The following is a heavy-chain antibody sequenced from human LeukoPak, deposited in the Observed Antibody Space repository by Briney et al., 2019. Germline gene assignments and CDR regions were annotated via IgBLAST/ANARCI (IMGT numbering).Heavy chain of an antibody. D-gene: IGHD2-21*02. CDR3: ARETRGGGDLYYYYGMDV. J-gene: IGHJ6*02. CDR2: IYYSGST. V-gene: IGHV4-59*01. Sequence: SETLSLTCTVSGGSISSYYWSWIRQPPGKGPEWIGYIYYSGSTNYNPSLKSRVTISVDTSKNQFSLKLSSVTAADTAVYYCARETRGGGDLYYYYGMDVWGQGTTVTVSS. CDR1: GGSISSYY.